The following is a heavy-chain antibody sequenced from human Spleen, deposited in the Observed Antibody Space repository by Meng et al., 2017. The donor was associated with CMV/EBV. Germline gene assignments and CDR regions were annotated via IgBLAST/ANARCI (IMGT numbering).Heavy chain of an antibody. D-gene: IGHD6-6*01. CDR1: GFTFSNYA. Sequence: GSLRLSCAASGFTFSNYAMTWVRQAPGKGLEWVSAISASADRTYYADSVKGRFIISRDNSKNTVYLQMNSLRAEDTAVYYCAKAIEARPAGHFDYWGQGTLVTVSS. CDR2: ISASADRT. CDR3: AKAIEARPAGHFDY. J-gene: IGHJ4*02. V-gene: IGHV3-23*01.